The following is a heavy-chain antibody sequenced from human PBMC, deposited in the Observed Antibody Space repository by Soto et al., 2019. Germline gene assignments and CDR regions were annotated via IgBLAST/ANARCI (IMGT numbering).Heavy chain of an antibody. CDR1: GVSISSGGYY. Sequence: QVQLQESGPGLVKPSQTLSLTCTVSGVSISSGGYYWSSIRQHPGKGLEWIGYIYYSGSTYYNPSLKSRVTISVDTSKNQFSLKLSSVTAADTAVYYCARSSTSANYFDYWGQGTLVTVSS. V-gene: IGHV4-31*03. D-gene: IGHD2-2*01. CDR2: IYYSGST. J-gene: IGHJ4*02. CDR3: ARSSTSANYFDY.